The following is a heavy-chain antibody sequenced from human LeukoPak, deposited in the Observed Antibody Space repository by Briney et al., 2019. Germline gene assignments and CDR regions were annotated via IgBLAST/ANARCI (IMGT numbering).Heavy chain of an antibody. CDR3: AKEELYYYGSGSPLDWFDP. D-gene: IGHD3-10*01. V-gene: IGHV3-23*01. Sequence: GGSLRLSCAASGFTFSSYAMSWVRQAPGKGLEWVSAIIGSGGSTYYADSVKGRFTISRDNSKNTLYLQMNSLRAEDTAVYYCAKEELYYYGSGSPLDWFDPWGQGTLVTVSS. CDR1: GFTFSSYA. CDR2: IIGSGGST. J-gene: IGHJ5*02.